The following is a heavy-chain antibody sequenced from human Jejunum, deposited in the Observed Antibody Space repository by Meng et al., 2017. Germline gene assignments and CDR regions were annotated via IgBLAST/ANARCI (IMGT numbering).Heavy chain of an antibody. Sequence: QVQVPESGPGMVKPWGPLSLTCAVSGDSISSSYWWSWVRQSPGKGLEWIGEIYHSGTTNYNPSLKSRVTLSVDKSKNQFSLNLSSVTAADTAVYFCARDFEALNGVWGQGTLVTVSS. J-gene: IGHJ1*01. D-gene: IGHD2-8*01. CDR2: IYHSGTT. CDR1: GDSISSSYW. CDR3: ARDFEALNGV. V-gene: IGHV4-4*02.